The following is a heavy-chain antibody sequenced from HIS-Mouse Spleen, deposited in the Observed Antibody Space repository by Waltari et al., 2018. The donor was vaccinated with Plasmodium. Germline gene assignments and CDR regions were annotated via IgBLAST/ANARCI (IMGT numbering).Heavy chain of an antibody. V-gene: IGHV3-53*01. CDR1: GFTVSSNY. CDR2: IYSGGSK. CDR3: ARGMKSSSSAFDI. J-gene: IGHJ3*02. Sequence: EVQLVESGGGLIQPGGSLRLSCAASGFTVSSNYMSWVRQAPGKGQVWVSVIYSGGSKDYADSVKGRFTISRDNSKNTLYLQMNSLRAEDTAVYYCARGMKSSSSAFDIWGQGTMVTVSS. D-gene: IGHD6-6*01.